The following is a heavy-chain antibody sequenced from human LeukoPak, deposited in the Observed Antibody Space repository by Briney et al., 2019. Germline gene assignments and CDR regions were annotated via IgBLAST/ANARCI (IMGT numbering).Heavy chain of an antibody. D-gene: IGHD5-18*01. CDR1: GGSMSSSIW. CDR3: ARGGYSYGYAYNWFDP. CDR2: IYHSGST. V-gene: IGHV4-4*02. Sequence: PSETLSLTYAVSGGSMSSSIWWGRVRPPPGKGLEGIGEIYHSGSTNYNPSLKSRVTISVDKSKNQFSLKLSSVTAADTAVYYCARGGYSYGYAYNWFDPWGQGTLVTVSS. J-gene: IGHJ5*02.